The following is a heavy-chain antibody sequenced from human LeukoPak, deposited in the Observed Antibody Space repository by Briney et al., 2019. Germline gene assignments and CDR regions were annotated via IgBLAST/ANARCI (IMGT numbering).Heavy chain of an antibody. CDR3: ARVGGSDSSGSSDY. CDR2: IIPILGIA. V-gene: IGHV1-69*02. J-gene: IGHJ4*02. CDR1: GGTFSSYT. Sequence: SVKVSCKASGGTFSSYTISWVRQAPGQGLEWKGRIIPILGIANYAQKFLGRVTITADKSTSTAYMELSSLRSEDTAVYYCARVGGSDSSGSSDYWGQGTLVTVSS. D-gene: IGHD6-19*01.